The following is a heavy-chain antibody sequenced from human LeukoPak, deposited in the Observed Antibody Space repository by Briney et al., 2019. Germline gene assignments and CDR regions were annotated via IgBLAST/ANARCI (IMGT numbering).Heavy chain of an antibody. Sequence: GGSLRLSCAASGFAFSSYEMDSVRQAPGKGLEWLSHITGSGSTIYYADSVKGRFPISRDNAKNSLYLQMNSLRAEDTAVYYCARSAVTAVWGQGTLVTVSS. CDR3: ARSAVTAV. CDR2: ITGSGSTI. CDR1: GFAFSSYE. J-gene: IGHJ4*02. V-gene: IGHV3-48*03. D-gene: IGHD4-17*01.